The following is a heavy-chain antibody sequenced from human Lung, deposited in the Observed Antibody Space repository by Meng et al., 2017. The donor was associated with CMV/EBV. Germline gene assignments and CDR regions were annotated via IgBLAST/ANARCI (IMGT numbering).Heavy chain of an antibody. CDR1: GFTFSTYA. V-gene: IGHV3-23*01. CDR3: AKRLPYYGRDV. Sequence: GGSLRLXCATSGFTFSTYAMNWVRQAPGKGLEWVSTINSGSRGTIFYANSVRGRFTISRDDSRNTLYLQMISLRAEDTAIYYCAKRLPYYGRDVWGQGTAVNVSS. CDR2: INSGSRGTI. J-gene: IGHJ6*01. D-gene: IGHD2-15*01.